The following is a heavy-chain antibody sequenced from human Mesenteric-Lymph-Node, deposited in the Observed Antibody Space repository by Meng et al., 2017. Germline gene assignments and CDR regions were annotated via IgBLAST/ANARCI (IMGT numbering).Heavy chain of an antibody. J-gene: IGHJ6*02. CDR3: ARGKVLRYFDWLHHYYYGMDV. CDR2: ISGYSGNT. Sequence: ASVKVSCKASGYTFSNYGISWVRQAPGQGPEWMGWISGYSGNTNYVQKFQGRVTMTTDTSTSTVYMELRSLRSDDTALYYCARGKVLRYFDWLHHYYYGMDVWGQGTTVTVSS. D-gene: IGHD3-9*01. CDR1: GYTFSNYG. V-gene: IGHV1-18*01.